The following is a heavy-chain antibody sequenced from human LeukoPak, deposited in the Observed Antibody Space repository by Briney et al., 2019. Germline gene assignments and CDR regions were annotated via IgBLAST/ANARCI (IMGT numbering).Heavy chain of an antibody. CDR3: AKDPRYCSGGSCSSYYYGMDV. J-gene: IGHJ6*02. D-gene: IGHD2-15*01. CDR2: ISYDGSNK. CDR1: GFTLSSYG. V-gene: IGHV3-30*18. Sequence: PGGSLRLSCAASGFTLSSYGMHWVRQAPGKGLEWVAVISYDGSNKYYADSVKGRFTISRDNSKNTLYLQMNSLRAEDTAVYYCAKDPRYCSGGSCSSYYYGMDVWGQGTTVTVSS.